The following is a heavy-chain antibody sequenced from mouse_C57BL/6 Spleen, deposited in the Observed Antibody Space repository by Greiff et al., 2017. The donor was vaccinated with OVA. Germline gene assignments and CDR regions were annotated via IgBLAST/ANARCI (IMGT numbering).Heavy chain of an antibody. D-gene: IGHD1-1*01. CDR1: GYAFSSSW. Sequence: QVQLKQSGPELVKPGASVKISCKASGYAFSSSWMNWVKQRPGKGLEWIGRIYPGDGDTNYNGKFKGKATLTADKSSSTAYMQLSSLTSEDSAVYFCAYGSSYLYYFDYWGQGTTLTVSS. CDR3: AYGSSYLYYFDY. V-gene: IGHV1-82*01. CDR2: IYPGDGDT. J-gene: IGHJ2*01.